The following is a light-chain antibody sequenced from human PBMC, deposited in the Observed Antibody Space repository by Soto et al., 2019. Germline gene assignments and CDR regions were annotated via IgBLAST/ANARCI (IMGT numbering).Light chain of an antibody. J-gene: IGLJ3*02. V-gene: IGLV4-60*03. Sequence: QSVLTQSSSASASLGSSVKLTCTLSSGHSSYIIAWHQQQPGKAPRYLMKLEGSGSYNKGSGVPDRFSGYSSGAERYLTIANLQSEDEADYYCETWDSNTWVFGGGTKVTVL. CDR2: LEGSGSY. CDR3: ETWDSNTWV. CDR1: SGHSSYI.